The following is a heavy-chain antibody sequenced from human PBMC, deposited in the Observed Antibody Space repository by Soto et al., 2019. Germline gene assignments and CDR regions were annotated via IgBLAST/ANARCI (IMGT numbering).Heavy chain of an antibody. J-gene: IGHJ4*02. CDR2: FDPEDGET. CDR3: ATSPSDGWLGATFDY. Sequence: PSVKVYCRVSGCTLTELSMHWVRQAPGKGPEWMGGFDPEDGETIYAQKFQGRVTMTEDTSTDTAYMELSSLRSEDSAVYYCATSPSDGWLGATFDYWGQGTLVTVSS. D-gene: IGHD5-12*01. CDR1: GCTLTELS. V-gene: IGHV1-24*01.